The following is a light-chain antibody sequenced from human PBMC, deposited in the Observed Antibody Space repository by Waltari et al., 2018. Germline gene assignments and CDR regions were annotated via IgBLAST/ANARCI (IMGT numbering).Light chain of an antibody. CDR1: GSNIGAGYD. CDR2: GVN. J-gene: IGLJ2*01. CDR3: QSYDPSLSVV. V-gene: IGLV1-40*01. Sequence: QSVLTQPPSVSGAPGQRVPIPCTGSGSNIGAGYDIHWYQQLPGKSPQLLLHGVNTRPLGVPDRFSGSLSGTSAYLAIAGLQADDEADYYCQSYDPSLSVVFGGGTRLTVL.